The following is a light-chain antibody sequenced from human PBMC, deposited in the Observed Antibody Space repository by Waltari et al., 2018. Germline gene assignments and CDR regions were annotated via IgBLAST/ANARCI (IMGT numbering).Light chain of an antibody. J-gene: IGKJ1*01. CDR3: QHQAT. Sequence: DIQMTQSPSTLSAYVGDRVTITCRASQSISNWLAWYQQKPGKAPNLLIYKASNLESGVPSRFSGSVSGTEFTLTISSLQPDDFATYYCQHQATFGQGTKVEIK. CDR1: QSISNW. CDR2: KAS. V-gene: IGKV1-5*03.